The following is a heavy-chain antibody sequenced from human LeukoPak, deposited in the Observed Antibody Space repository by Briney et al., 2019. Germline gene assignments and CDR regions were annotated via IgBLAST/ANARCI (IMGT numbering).Heavy chain of an antibody. J-gene: IGHJ4*02. CDR2: INSNSGAR. D-gene: IGHD1-26*01. CDR3: ARGRGGATTGFDH. V-gene: IGHV1-2*02. CDR1: GYTFSGYY. Sequence: ASVKVSCKASGYTFSGYYMHWVRQAPGQGLDSMGWINSNSGARNYAPKFQGRVTFSRDNSISTAYMELSSLRSDDTAIYYCARGRGGATTGFDHWGQGTLVTVS.